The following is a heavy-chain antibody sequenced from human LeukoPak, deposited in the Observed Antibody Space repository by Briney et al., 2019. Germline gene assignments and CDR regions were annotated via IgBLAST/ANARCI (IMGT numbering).Heavy chain of an antibody. CDR2: IIPIFGTA. V-gene: IGHV1-69*05. Sequence: SVKVSCKASGGTFSSYAISWVRQAAGQWLEWMGGIIPIFGTANYAQKFQGRVTITTDESTSTAYMELSSLRSEDTAVYYCARLLTFGGVIVNSAFDIWGQGTMVTVSS. D-gene: IGHD3-16*02. CDR1: GGTFSSYA. J-gene: IGHJ3*02. CDR3: ARLLTFGGVIVNSAFDI.